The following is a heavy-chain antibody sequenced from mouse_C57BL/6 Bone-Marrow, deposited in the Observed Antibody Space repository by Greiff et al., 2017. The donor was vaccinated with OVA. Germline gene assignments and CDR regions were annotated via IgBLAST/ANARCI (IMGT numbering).Heavy chain of an antibody. J-gene: IGHJ2*01. V-gene: IGHV1-82*01. D-gene: IGHD1-1*01. CDR2: IYPGDGDT. CDR3: ARTDTTVVRSYYFDY. CDR1: GYAFSSSW. Sequence: VQLQESGPELVKPGASVKISCKASGYAFSSSWMNWVKQRPGKGLEWIGRIYPGDGDTNYNGKFKGKATLTADKSSSTAYMQLSSLTSEDSAVYFCARTDTTVVRSYYFDYWGQGTTLTVSS.